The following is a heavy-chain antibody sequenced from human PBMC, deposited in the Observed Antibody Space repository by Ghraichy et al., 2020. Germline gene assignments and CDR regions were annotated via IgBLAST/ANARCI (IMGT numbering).Heavy chain of an antibody. CDR1: GFTFSSYN. CDR2: INPDSGSI. Sequence: GGSLRLSCAASGFTFSSYNMHWVRQAPGKGLEWVSSINPDSGSIYYADSLKGRFTISRDNAKNSLYLQMNSLRAEDMAVYYCARGGPMVGTTSTMTRWFDPWGQGTLVTVSS. CDR3: ARGGPMVGTTSTMTRWFDP. J-gene: IGHJ5*02. D-gene: IGHD1-26*01. V-gene: IGHV3-21*01.